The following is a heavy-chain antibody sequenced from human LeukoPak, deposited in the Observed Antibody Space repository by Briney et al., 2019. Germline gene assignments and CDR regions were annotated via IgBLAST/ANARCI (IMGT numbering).Heavy chain of an antibody. Sequence: SETLSLTCTVSGGSITTSSYYWGWIRQPPGKGLEWIGKVFYTGITYYSPSLKSRVTISVDTSKNQFSLKLSSVTAADTAVYYCARGSSGAGANYYYYYMDVWGKGTTVTISS. D-gene: IGHD3-10*01. CDR3: ARGSSGAGANYYYYYMDV. CDR2: VFYTGIT. CDR1: GGSITTSSYY. J-gene: IGHJ6*03. V-gene: IGHV4-39*07.